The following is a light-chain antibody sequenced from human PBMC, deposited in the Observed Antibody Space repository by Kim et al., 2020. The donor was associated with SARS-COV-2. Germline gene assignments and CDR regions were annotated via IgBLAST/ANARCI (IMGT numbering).Light chain of an antibody. Sequence: SYELTQPLSASVALGQTARITCEGDKIESKSVHWHQQKAGQAPVLVIYRDKNRHSGIPERFSGSNSGNTATLTITRAQAGDEAEYYCQVWDSTTAVFGGGTKVTVL. CDR1: KIESKS. CDR2: RDK. J-gene: IGLJ2*01. V-gene: IGLV3-9*01. CDR3: QVWDSTTAV.